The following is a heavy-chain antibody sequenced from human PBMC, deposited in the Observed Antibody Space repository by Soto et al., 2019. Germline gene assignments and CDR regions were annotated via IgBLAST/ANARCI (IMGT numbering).Heavy chain of an antibody. CDR2: ISPSGTT. Sequence: KTSETLSLTCSLYSGSLSGYYWSWIPQPPGKGLEWIGEISPSGTTNYSPSPKSRVSISVDTSKNQFSLNLTSLTAADTAVYYCARAPKVSGSAQTRPDFWGQGSLVTVSS. CDR3: ARAPKVSGSAQTRPDF. V-gene: IGHV4-34*01. D-gene: IGHD6-6*01. CDR1: SGSLSGYY. J-gene: IGHJ4*02.